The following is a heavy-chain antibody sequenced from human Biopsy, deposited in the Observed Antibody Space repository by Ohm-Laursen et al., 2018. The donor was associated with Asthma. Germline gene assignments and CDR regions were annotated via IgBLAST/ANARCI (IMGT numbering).Heavy chain of an antibody. CDR1: GFTFSSSW. D-gene: IGHD4/OR15-4a*01. CDR3: ARKTYYYSATYGWFDA. CDR2: INEDGSEQ. J-gene: IGHJ5*02. Sequence: SLRLSCAASGFTFSSSWMTWVRQAPGKRLEWVANINEDGSEQHYVGSVKGRFTISRDNAKNSLYLQMDSLRAEDTAVYFCARKTYYYSATYGWFDAWGQGTLVTVSP. V-gene: IGHV3-7*05.